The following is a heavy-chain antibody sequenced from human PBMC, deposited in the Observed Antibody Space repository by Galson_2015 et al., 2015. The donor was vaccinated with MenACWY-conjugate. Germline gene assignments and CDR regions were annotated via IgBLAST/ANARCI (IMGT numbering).Heavy chain of an antibody. D-gene: IGHD1-1*01. Sequence: SLRLSCAASGFTFNNYWMHWVCQPPGKGLEWISYIKADGSFSNYADSVKGRFTISTDNAKNMVYLQMDGLGDEDTAVYFCARDNNWAFDAGGQGTLVTVSS. CDR1: GFTFNNYW. CDR2: IKADGSFS. CDR3: ARDNNWAFDA. V-gene: IGHV3-74*01. J-gene: IGHJ4*02.